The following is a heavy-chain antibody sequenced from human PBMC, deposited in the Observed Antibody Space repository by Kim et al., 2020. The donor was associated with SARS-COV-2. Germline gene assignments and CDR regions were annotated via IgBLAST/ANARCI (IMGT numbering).Heavy chain of an antibody. CDR3: ARDRGAYYDSSGYYYYGMDV. CDR2: IYYSGST. D-gene: IGHD3-22*01. Sequence: SETLSLTCTVSGGSISSYYWSWIRQPPGKGLEWIGYIYYSGSTNYNPSLKSRVTISVDTSKNQFFLKLSSVTAADTAVYYCARDRGAYYDSSGYYYYGMDVWGQGTTVTVSS. J-gene: IGHJ6*02. CDR1: GGSISSYY. V-gene: IGHV4-59*13.